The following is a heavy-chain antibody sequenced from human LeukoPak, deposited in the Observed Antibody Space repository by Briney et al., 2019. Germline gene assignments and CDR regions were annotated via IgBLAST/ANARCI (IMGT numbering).Heavy chain of an antibody. CDR1: GGSISSYY. V-gene: IGHV4-59*01. J-gene: IGHJ6*03. CDR2: IYYSGST. CDR3: ARFNYDSSGYDYMDV. D-gene: IGHD3-22*01. Sequence: SETLSLTCTVSGGSISSYYWSWIRQPPGKGLEWIGYIYYSGSTNYNPSLKSRVTISVDTSKNQFSLKLSSVTAADTAVYYCARFNYDSSGYDYMDVWGKGTTVTISS.